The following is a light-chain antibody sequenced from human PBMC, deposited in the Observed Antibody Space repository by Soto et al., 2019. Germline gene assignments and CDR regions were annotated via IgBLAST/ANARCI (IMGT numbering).Light chain of an antibody. J-gene: IGLJ1*01. V-gene: IGLV2-8*01. CDR1: RSEVGGYNY. CDR2: EVN. Sequence: SVLTPPPPAAGSPWPSVTISCPGTRSEVGGYNYVSWYQQHPGKAPKLIIYEVNKRPSGVPDRFSGAKSGNTASLSVSGLQAEDEADYYCCSYAGNDNYVFGTGTKVTVL. CDR3: CSYAGNDNYV.